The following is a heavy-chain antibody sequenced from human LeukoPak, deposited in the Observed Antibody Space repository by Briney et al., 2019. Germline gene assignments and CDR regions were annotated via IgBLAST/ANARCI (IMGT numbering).Heavy chain of an antibody. V-gene: IGHV3-74*01. J-gene: IGHJ6*02. D-gene: IGHD2-15*01. CDR1: GFTFSSYW. CDR2: INSDGSST. CDR3: ARDIVVVVAADYYYYYGMDV. Sequence: PGGSLRLSCAASGFTFSSYWMHWVRQALGKGLVWVSRINSDGSSTSYADSVKGRFTISRDNANNTLYLQMNSLRAEDTAVYYCARDIVVVVAADYYYYYGMDVWGRGTTVTVSS.